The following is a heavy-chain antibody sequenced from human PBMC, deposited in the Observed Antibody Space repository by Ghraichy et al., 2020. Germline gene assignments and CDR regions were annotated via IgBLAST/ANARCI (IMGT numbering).Heavy chain of an antibody. Sequence: SETLSLTCTVSGGSISSYYWSWIRQPPGKGLEWIGYIYTSGSTNYNPSLKSRVTISVDTSKNQFSLKLSSVTAADTAVYYCARHAKDRVATVTSFDYWGQGTLVTVSS. CDR3: ARHAKDRVATVTSFDY. CDR2: IYTSGST. J-gene: IGHJ4*02. D-gene: IGHD4-11*01. CDR1: GGSISSYY. V-gene: IGHV4-4*09.